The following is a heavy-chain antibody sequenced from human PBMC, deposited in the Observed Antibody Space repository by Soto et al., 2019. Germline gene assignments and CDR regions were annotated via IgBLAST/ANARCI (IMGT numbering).Heavy chain of an antibody. V-gene: IGHV4-31*03. CDR1: GGSISGGGYY. CDR2: IYYSGST. CDR3: ASRAIGSGVVPAAKGAFDI. D-gene: IGHD2-2*01. J-gene: IGHJ3*02. Sequence: PSETLSLTCTVSGGSISGGGYYWSWIHQHPGKGLEWIGYIYYSGSTYYNPSLKSRVTISVDTSKNQFSLKLSSVTAADTAVYYCASRAIGSGVVPAAKGAFDIWGQETMVTVSS.